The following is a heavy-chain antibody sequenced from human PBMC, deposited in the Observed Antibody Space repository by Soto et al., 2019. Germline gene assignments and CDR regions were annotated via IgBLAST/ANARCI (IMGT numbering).Heavy chain of an antibody. D-gene: IGHD6-19*01. CDR2: ISANNGNT. Sequence: QVQLVQSGAEVKKPGASVKVSCKASGYTFTSYGISWVRQAPGQGLEWMGWISANNGNTNYAQKLQGRVTMTTDTSTSTAYMELRSLRSDDTAVYYCARTLAVAGTAVYYYYGMDVWGQGTTVTVSS. CDR1: GYTFTSYG. J-gene: IGHJ6*02. CDR3: ARTLAVAGTAVYYYYGMDV. V-gene: IGHV1-18*01.